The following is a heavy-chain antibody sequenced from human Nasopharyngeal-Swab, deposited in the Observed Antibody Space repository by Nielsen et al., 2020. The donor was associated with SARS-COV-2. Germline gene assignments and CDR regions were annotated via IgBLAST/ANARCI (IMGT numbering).Heavy chain of an antibody. J-gene: IGHJ4*02. V-gene: IGHV4-59*11. D-gene: IGHD3-22*01. CDR3: AREEYYYDSSGNYYRAFDN. Sequence: ETRSCTGTVSDAINSSHAWSWIRRLRGKGRDGYGYVVYMGLTNYNPSLNSRVTISADIPKNKFSLELGSVSDADTAYYYCAREEYYYDSSGNYYRAFDNWGQGTLVTVSS. CDR1: DAINSSHA. CDR2: VVYMGLT.